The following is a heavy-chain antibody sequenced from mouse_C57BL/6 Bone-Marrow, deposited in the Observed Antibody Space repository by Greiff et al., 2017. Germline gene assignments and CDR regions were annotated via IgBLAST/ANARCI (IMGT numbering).Heavy chain of an antibody. J-gene: IGHJ2*01. CDR2: ILPGSGST. Sequence: VQLQQSGAELMKPGASVKLSCKATGYTFTGYWIAWVKQRPGHGLEWIGEILPGSGSTTYTEKFKGKATFSADTSSNTAYMQLSSLTTEDSAIYYCARVGWASAYFGYWGQGTTRTVSA. CDR1: GYTFTGYW. V-gene: IGHV1-9*01. CDR3: ARVGWASAYFGY. D-gene: IGHD2-3*01.